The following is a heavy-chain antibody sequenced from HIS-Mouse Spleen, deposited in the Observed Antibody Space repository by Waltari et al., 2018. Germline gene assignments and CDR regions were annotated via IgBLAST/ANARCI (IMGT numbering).Heavy chain of an antibody. J-gene: IGHJ2*01. CDR1: GGSISSSSYY. CDR3: ARALVAARTYWYFDL. V-gene: IGHV4-39*07. D-gene: IGHD6-6*01. Sequence: QLQLQESGPGLVKPSETLSLTCTVSGGSISSSSYYWGWIRQPPGKGLEWIGGSYYSGGTDSNPSLKSRVTISVETSKNQFALKLSSVTAADTAVYYCARALVAARTYWYFDLWGRGTLVTVSS. CDR2: SYYSGGT.